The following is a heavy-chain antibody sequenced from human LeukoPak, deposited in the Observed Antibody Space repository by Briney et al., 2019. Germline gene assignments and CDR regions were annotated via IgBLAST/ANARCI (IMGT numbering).Heavy chain of an antibody. D-gene: IGHD4-17*01. Sequence: GRSLTLSCAASGFTFSNYGMHWVRQGPGKGLEWVAVVAFDGSNEYYADSVKGRFTISRDNSKNTLYLQMNSLRAEDTAVYYCARVGAAVTTSSFYYGMDVWGQGTTVTVSS. CDR3: ARVGAAVTTSSFYYGMDV. V-gene: IGHV3-33*05. J-gene: IGHJ6*02. CDR1: GFTFSNYG. CDR2: VAFDGSNE.